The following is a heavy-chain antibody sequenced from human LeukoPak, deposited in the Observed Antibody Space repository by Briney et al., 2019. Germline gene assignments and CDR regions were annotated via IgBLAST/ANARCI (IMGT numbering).Heavy chain of an antibody. CDR1: GGSISSGGYY. J-gene: IGHJ3*02. CDR2: IYYSGST. Sequence: SQTLSLTCAVSGGSISSGGYYWSWIRQHPGKGLEWLGYIYYSGSTYYNPSLKSRVTISVDTSKNQFSLKLSSVTAADTAVYYCARSMIVVVISAFDIWGQGTMVTVSS. V-gene: IGHV4-31*11. CDR3: ARSMIVVVISAFDI. D-gene: IGHD3-22*01.